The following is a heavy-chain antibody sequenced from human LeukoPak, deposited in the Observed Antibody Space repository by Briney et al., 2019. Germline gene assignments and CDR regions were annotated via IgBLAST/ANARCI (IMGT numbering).Heavy chain of an antibody. CDR3: ARGIWNSGSWGPYYFDS. Sequence: ASVKVSCKASGYMFSDYAMQWVRQAPGQGPEWMGWINAGNGKIKYSQKFQDRVSITRDTSATTAYMEHSSLRSEDTAVYYCARGIWNSGSWGPYYFDSWGQGTLVTVSS. CDR2: INAGNGKI. D-gene: IGHD1-7*01. J-gene: IGHJ4*02. V-gene: IGHV1-3*01. CDR1: GYMFSDYA.